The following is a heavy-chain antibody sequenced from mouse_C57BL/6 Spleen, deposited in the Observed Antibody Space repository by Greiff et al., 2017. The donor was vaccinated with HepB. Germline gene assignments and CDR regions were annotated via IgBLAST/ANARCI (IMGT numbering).Heavy chain of an antibody. CDR2: IYPGDGDT. V-gene: IGHV1-82*01. Sequence: QVQLQQSGPELVKPGASVKISCKASGYAFSSSWMNWVKQRPGKGLEWIGRIYPGDGDTNYNGKFKGKATLTADKSSSTAYMQLSSLTSEDSAVYFCAREGYYDYDDAMDYWGQGTSVTVSS. J-gene: IGHJ4*01. CDR1: GYAFSSSW. D-gene: IGHD2-4*01. CDR3: AREGYYDYDDAMDY.